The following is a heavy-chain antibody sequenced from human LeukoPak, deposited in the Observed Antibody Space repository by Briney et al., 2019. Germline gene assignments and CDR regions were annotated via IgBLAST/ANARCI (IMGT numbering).Heavy chain of an antibody. CDR3: ARPRNEDWYESGLDY. V-gene: IGHV3-7*01. CDR2: IKQDGSEK. D-gene: IGHD1-1*01. CDR1: GFTFSSYW. Sequence: GGSLRLSRAASGFTFSSYWMSWVRQAPGKGLEWVANIKQDGSEKNYLDSLKGRFTISRDNAKNSLYLQMNSLRAEDTAVYYCARPRNEDWYESGLDYWGQGTLVTVSS. J-gene: IGHJ4*02.